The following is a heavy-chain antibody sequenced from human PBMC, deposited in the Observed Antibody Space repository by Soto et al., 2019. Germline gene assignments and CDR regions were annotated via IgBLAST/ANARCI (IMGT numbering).Heavy chain of an antibody. J-gene: IGHJ6*02. CDR1: GYTFTSYD. D-gene: IGHD2-15*01. CDR2: MNPNSGNT. V-gene: IGHV1-8*01. Sequence: QVQLVQSGAEVKKPGASVKVSCKASGYTFTSYDINWVRQATGQGLEWMGWMNPNSGNTGYAQKFRGRVPMTRNTSISTAYMELSSLRSEDTAVYYCARPSEDIVVVVAAHHYYYYGMDVWGQGTTVTVSS. CDR3: ARPSEDIVVVVAAHHYYYYGMDV.